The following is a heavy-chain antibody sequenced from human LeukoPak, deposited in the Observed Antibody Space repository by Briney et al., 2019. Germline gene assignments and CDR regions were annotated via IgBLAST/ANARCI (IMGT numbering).Heavy chain of an antibody. Sequence: SETLSLTCALYGGSFSGYYWSWIRQPPGKGLEWIGEINHSGTTTYNPSLKSRVTISVDTSKNQFSLKLSSVTAADTAVYYCARHKYSSGWPPEGAFDIWGQGTMVTVSS. J-gene: IGHJ3*02. CDR2: INHSGTT. V-gene: IGHV4-34*01. CDR1: GGSFSGYY. D-gene: IGHD6-19*01. CDR3: ARHKYSSGWPPEGAFDI.